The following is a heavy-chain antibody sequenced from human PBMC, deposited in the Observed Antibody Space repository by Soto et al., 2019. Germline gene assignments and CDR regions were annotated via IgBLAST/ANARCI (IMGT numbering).Heavy chain of an antibody. J-gene: IGHJ4*02. CDR3: AKDWDGSGSYYNVGYFDY. D-gene: IGHD3-10*01. V-gene: IGHV3-23*01. Sequence: GGSLRLSCAASGFTFSSYAMSWVRQAPGKGLEWVSAISGSGGSTYYADSVKGRFTISRDNSKNTLYLQMNSLRAEDTAVYYCAKDWDGSGSYYNVGYFDYWGQGTLVTVSS. CDR2: ISGSGGST. CDR1: GFTFSSYA.